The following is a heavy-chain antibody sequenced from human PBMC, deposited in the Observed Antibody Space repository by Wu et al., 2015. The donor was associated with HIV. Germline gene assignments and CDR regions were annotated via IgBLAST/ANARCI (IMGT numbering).Heavy chain of an antibody. Sequence: QGQLVQSGADVKKPGASVKVSCQASGYIFTGHHIFWVRQAPGQGLEWMGWINANGGGTSFAQKFQGRVSMTLDVYMKTVYMELRSLTSDDTAVYFCARGISAWHMAAFDIWGQGTMVTVSS. CDR2: INANGGGT. V-gene: IGHV1-2*02. CDR1: GYIFTGHH. CDR3: ARGISAWHMAAFDI. D-gene: IGHD6-19*01. J-gene: IGHJ3*02.